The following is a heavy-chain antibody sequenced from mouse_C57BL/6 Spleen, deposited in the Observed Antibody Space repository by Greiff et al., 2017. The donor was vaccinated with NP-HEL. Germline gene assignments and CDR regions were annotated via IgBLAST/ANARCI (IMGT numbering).Heavy chain of an antibody. Sequence: EVNVVESGGGLVKPGGSLKLSCAASGFTFSSYAMSWVRQTPEKRLEWVATISDGGSYTYYPDNVKGRFTISRDNAKNNLYLQMSHLKSEDTAMYYCARGGYSNLYYFDYWGQGTTLTVSS. CDR2: ISDGGSYT. V-gene: IGHV5-4*03. CDR1: GFTFSSYA. D-gene: IGHD2-5*01. J-gene: IGHJ2*01. CDR3: ARGGYSNLYYFDY.